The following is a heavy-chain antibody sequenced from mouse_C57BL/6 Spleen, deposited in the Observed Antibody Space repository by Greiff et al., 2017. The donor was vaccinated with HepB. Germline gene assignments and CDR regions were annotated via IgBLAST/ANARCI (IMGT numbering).Heavy chain of an antibody. CDR3: ARAGCNDVWGFAY. D-gene: IGHD2-1*01. J-gene: IGHJ3*01. Sequence: VQLQQPGAELVKPGASVKMSCKASGYTFTSYWITWVKQRPGQGLEWIGYIYPGSGSTNYNEKFKSKATLTVDTSSSTAYLQLSSLTSEDSAVYYCARAGCNDVWGFAYWGQGTLVTVSA. V-gene: IGHV1-55*01. CDR2: IYPGSGST. CDR1: GYTFTSYW.